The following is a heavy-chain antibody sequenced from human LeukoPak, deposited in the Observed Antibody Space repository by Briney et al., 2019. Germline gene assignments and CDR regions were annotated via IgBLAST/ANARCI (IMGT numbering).Heavy chain of an antibody. J-gene: IGHJ4*02. CDR1: EYTFTSYA. CDR3: ARGQSGDFGHPFGFDY. Sequence: ASVKVSYKAFEYTFTSYAIRWVRQAPGQGLEWMGWISAYTANTNYAQKVQGRVTMTTDTSTSTAYIELRSLRSDDTAVYYCARGQSGDFGHPFGFDYWGQGALVTVSS. V-gene: IGHV1-18*01. D-gene: IGHD2-21*02. CDR2: ISAYTANT.